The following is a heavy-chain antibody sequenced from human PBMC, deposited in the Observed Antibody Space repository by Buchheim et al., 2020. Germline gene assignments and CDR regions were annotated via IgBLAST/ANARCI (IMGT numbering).Heavy chain of an antibody. CDR2: ISYDGSNK. J-gene: IGHJ4*02. CDR3: AILNSIAAAEFDY. Sequence: QVQLVESGGGVVQPGRSPRLSCAASGFTFSSYGMHWVRQAPGKGLEWVAVISYDGSNKYYADSVKGRFTISRDNSKNTLYLQMNSLRAEDTAVYYCAILNSIAAAEFDYWGQGTL. CDR1: GFTFSSYG. D-gene: IGHD6-13*01. V-gene: IGHV3-30*03.